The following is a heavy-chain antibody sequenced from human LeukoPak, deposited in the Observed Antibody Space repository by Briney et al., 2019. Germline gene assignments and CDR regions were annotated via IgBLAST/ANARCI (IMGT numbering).Heavy chain of an antibody. CDR1: GYSFTSYW. Sequence: GESLRISCKGSGYSFTSYWISWVRQMPGKGLEWMGRIDPGDSYTNYSPSFQGHVTISADKSISTAYLQWSSLKASDTAMYYCARLKYYYDSSGYYDYWGQGTLVTVSS. CDR3: ARLKYYYDSSGYYDY. D-gene: IGHD3-22*01. J-gene: IGHJ4*02. CDR2: IDPGDSYT. V-gene: IGHV5-10-1*01.